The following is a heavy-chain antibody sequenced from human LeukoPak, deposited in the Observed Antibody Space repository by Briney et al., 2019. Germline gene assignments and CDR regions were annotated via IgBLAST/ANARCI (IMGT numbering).Heavy chain of an antibody. Sequence: PGGPLRLSCAASGFIFSSYEMNWLRQAPGKGLEWVSHISSSGSTIYYAASVKGRFSISRDNAKNSLYLQMNSLRVEDTAVYYCARQLHPTGYYYYGMDLWGKGTAVTVSS. CDR2: ISSSGSTI. J-gene: IGHJ6*04. CDR1: GFIFSSYE. V-gene: IGHV3-48*03. D-gene: IGHD1-1*01. CDR3: ARQLHPTGYYYYGMDL.